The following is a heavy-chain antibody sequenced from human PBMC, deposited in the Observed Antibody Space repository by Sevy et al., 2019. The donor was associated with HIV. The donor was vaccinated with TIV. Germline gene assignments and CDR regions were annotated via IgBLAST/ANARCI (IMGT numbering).Heavy chain of an antibody. CDR2: ISAYNGNT. D-gene: IGHD4-17*01. Sequence: ASVKVSCKASGYTFTSYGISWVRQAPGQGLEWMGWISAYNGNTNYAQKLQGRVTMTTDTSTSTAYMELRSLRSDDTAGYYCARDYGDYEHHYYGMDVWGQGTTVTVSS. CDR1: GYTFTSYG. V-gene: IGHV1-18*01. CDR3: ARDYGDYEHHYYGMDV. J-gene: IGHJ6*02.